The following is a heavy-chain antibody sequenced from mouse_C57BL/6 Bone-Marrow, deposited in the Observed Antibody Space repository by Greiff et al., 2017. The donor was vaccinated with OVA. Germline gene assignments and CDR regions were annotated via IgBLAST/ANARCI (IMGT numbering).Heavy chain of an antibody. CDR3: AGQGYCTWYFDV. J-gene: IGHJ1*03. Sequence: EVQLVESGGGLVQPGGSLKLSCAASGFTFSDYGMAWVRQAPRKGPEWVAFISNLAYSIYYADNVTGRFTISRENAKNTLYLEMSSLKSVDTAMYYCAGQGYCTWYFDVWGTGTTVTVSS. CDR1: GFTFSDYG. V-gene: IGHV5-15*01. CDR2: ISNLAYSI.